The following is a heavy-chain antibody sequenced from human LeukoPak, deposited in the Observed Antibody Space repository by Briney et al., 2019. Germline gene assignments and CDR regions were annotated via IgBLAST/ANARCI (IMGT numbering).Heavy chain of an antibody. D-gene: IGHD6-13*01. CDR2: INPSGGST. Sequence: ASVKVSCKASGYTLTQHSMNWVRQAPGQGLEWMGIINPSGGSTSYAQKFQGRVTMTRDMSTSTVYMELSSLRSEDTAVYYCARARIAAALSGTTGYYYYYMDVWGKGTTVTISS. CDR3: ARARIAAALSGTTGYYYYYMDV. J-gene: IGHJ6*03. CDR1: GYTLTQHS. V-gene: IGHV1-46*01.